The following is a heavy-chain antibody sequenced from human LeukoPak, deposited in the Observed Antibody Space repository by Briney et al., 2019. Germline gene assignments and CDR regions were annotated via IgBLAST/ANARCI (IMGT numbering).Heavy chain of an antibody. J-gene: IGHJ4*02. V-gene: IGHV3-53*01. Sequence: TGGSLRLSCAASGFSVSRNHMSWVRQAPGKGLEWVSFIYTGGTTYYADSVRGRSTVSRDNSKNTLYLQMDSLRAEDKALYYCARNLVSTLYSDYWGQGTLVTVSS. CDR3: ARNLVSTLYSDY. CDR2: IYTGGTT. D-gene: IGHD5/OR15-5a*01. CDR1: GFSVSRNH.